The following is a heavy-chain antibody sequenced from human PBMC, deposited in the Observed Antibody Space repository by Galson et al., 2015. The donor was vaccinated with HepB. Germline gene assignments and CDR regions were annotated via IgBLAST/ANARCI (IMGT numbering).Heavy chain of an antibody. D-gene: IGHD3-22*01. Sequence: TLSLTCTVSGGSISSGDYYWSWIRQPPGKGLEWIGYIYYSGSTYYNPSLESRVTISVDTSKNQFSLKLSSVTAADTAVYYCARAASDYYDSSGQFDYWGQGTLVTVSS. CDR1: GGSISSGDYY. CDR2: IYYSGST. J-gene: IGHJ4*02. V-gene: IGHV4-30-4*01. CDR3: ARAASDYYDSSGQFDY.